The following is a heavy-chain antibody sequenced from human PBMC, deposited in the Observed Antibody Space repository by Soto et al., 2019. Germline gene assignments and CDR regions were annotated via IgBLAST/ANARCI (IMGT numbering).Heavy chain of an antibody. CDR2: IYYSGNT. V-gene: IGHV4-59*08. D-gene: IGHD1-7*01. Sequence: SETLSLTCAVSGGSISSYYWSWIRQPPGKGLEWIGYIYYSGNTNYNPSLKSRVTISVDTSKNQFSLQLTSVTAADTAVYYCAGTTSHQWYYMDVWGKGTTVTVSS. CDR3: AGTTSHQWYYMDV. J-gene: IGHJ6*03. CDR1: GGSISSYY.